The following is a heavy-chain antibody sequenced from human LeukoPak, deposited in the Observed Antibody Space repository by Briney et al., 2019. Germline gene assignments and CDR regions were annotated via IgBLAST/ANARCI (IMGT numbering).Heavy chain of an antibody. D-gene: IGHD2-15*01. Sequence: ASVKVSCKASGYTFTGYYMHWVRQAPGQGLEWMGWINPNSGGTNYAQKFQGRVTMTRDTSISTAYMELSSLRSEDTAVYYCARGYCSGGSCYSGSYDYWGQGTLVTVSS. CDR3: ARGYCSGGSCYSGSYDY. CDR2: INPNSGGT. CDR1: GYTFTGYY. J-gene: IGHJ4*02. V-gene: IGHV1-2*02.